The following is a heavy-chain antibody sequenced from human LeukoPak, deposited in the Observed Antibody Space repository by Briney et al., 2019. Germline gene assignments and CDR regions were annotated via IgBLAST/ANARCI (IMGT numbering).Heavy chain of an antibody. CDR2: INHSGST. CDR1: GGSFSGYY. J-gene: IGHJ6*02. Sequence: SETLSLTCAVYGGSFSGYYWSWIRQPPGKGLEWIGEINHSGSTNYNPSLKSRVTISVDTPKNQFSLKLSSVTAADTAVYYCAREMRTYYYYYGMDVWGQGTTVTVSS. CDR3: AREMRTYYYYYGMDV. V-gene: IGHV4-34*01.